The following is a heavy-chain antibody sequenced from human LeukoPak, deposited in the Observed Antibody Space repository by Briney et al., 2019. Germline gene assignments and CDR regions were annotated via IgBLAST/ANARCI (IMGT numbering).Heavy chain of an antibody. CDR3: ARQAPYCSGGSCYDY. J-gene: IGHJ4*02. CDR2: IYPGDSDT. D-gene: IGHD2-15*01. Sequence: GESLKISCKGSGYSFTNYWIGWVRQMPGKGLEWMGIIYPGDSDTRYSPSFQGQVTISADKSISTAYLQWSSLKASDTAMYYCARQAPYCSGGSCYDYWGQGTLVTVSS. CDR1: GYSFTNYW. V-gene: IGHV5-51*01.